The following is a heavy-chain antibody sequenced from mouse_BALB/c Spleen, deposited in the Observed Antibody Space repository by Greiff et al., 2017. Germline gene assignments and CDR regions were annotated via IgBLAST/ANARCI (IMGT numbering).Heavy chain of an antibody. J-gene: IGHJ4*01. V-gene: IGHV3-6*02. CDR2: ISYDGSN. CDR3: ARGITTRDYYAMDY. D-gene: IGHD2-4*01. CDR1: GYSITSGYY. Sequence: DVQLQESGPGLVKPSQSLSLTCSVTGYSITSGYYWNWIRQFPGNKLEWMGYISYDGSNNYNPSLKNRISITRDTSKNQFFLKLNSVTTEDTATYYCARGITTRDYYAMDYWGQGTSVTVSS.